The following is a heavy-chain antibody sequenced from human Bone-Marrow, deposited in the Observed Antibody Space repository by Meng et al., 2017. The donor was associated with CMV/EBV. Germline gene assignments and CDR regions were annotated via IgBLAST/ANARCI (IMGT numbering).Heavy chain of an antibody. V-gene: IGHV3-53*05. J-gene: IGHJ6*02. D-gene: IGHD3-10*01. CDR2: IYSGGST. CDR3: GRRGGLGVWCGELFNYYYYYGMDV. CDR1: GFTVSSYY. Sequence: GESLKIFCAASGFTVSSYYMSWVRQAPGKGLEWVSVIYSGGSTYYADSVKGRFTISRDNSKNTLYLQINSLRSGDPAVYYVGRRGGLGVWCGELFNYYYYYGMDVWGQGTTVTVSS.